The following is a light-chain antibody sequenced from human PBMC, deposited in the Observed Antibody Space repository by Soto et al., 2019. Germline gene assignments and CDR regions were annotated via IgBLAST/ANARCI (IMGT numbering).Light chain of an antibody. CDR2: QVT. J-gene: IGLJ1*01. CDR1: SSDLAIYNY. Sequence: HSALTQPSSVSVSPVQSITISCTGTSSDLAIYNYVSWYQQHPFKAPKLMIYQVTNRPSGVSNRFSGSRSGNTASLTISGLQAEDEADYYCSSYTDSSNYVFGTGTKVTVL. CDR3: SSYTDSSNYV. V-gene: IGLV2-14*01.